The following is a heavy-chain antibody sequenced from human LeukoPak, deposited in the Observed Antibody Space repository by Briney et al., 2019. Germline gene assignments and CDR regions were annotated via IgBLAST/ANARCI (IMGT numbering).Heavy chain of an antibody. Sequence: GGSLRLSCAASGFTFSDYYMSWIRQAPGKGLEWVSYISSSSSYTNYADSVKGRFTISRDNAKNSLYLQMNSLRAEDTAVYYCARGGIEVCFDPWGQGTLVTVSS. V-gene: IGHV3-11*06. D-gene: IGHD6-19*01. J-gene: IGHJ5*02. CDR1: GFTFSDYY. CDR2: ISSSSSYT. CDR3: ARGGIEVCFDP.